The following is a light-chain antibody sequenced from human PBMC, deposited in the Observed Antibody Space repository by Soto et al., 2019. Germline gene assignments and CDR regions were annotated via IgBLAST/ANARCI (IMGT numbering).Light chain of an antibody. J-gene: IGKJ4*01. CDR3: QQYHTSPLT. V-gene: IGKV3-20*01. CDR1: QSVTSSN. CDR2: GAS. Sequence: EIVLTQSPGTLSLSPGERVTLSCRASQSVTSSNLAWYQQKPGQAPSLLISGASTKATGIPDRFIGSGSGTDFTLTISRLEHEDIAVYYCQQYHTSPLTFVGGTKVEI.